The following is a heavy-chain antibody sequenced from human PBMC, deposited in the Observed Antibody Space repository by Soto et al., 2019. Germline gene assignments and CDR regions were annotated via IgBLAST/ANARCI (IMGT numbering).Heavy chain of an antibody. D-gene: IGHD5-12*01. V-gene: IGHV4-59*08. Sequence: QVQLQESDPGLVKPSETLSLTCTVSGGSISSYYWSWIRQPPGKGLEWIGYIYYSGSTNYNPSLKSRVTISVDTSKNQFSLKLSSVTAADTAVYYCAGTVDIVATTRPFAYWGQGTLVTVSS. CDR1: GGSISSYY. CDR3: AGTVDIVATTRPFAY. J-gene: IGHJ4*02. CDR2: IYYSGST.